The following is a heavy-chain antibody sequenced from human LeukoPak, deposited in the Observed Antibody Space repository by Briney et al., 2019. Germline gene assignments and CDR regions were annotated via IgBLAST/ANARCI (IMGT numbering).Heavy chain of an antibody. CDR2: IYYSGST. J-gene: IGHJ3*02. D-gene: IGHD6-19*01. V-gene: IGHV4-59*08. Sequence: SETLSLTCTVSGGSISTYHWSWIRQPPGKGLEWIGNIYYSGSTNYNPSLKSRVTISVDTSKNQFSLKLSSVTAADTAIYYCARPYSSGWRGAFDIWGQETMVTVSS. CDR1: GGSISTYH. CDR3: ARPYSSGWRGAFDI.